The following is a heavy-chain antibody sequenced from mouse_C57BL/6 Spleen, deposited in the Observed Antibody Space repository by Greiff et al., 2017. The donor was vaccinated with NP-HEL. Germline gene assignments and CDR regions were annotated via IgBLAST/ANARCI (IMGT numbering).Heavy chain of an antibody. D-gene: IGHD4-1*01. V-gene: IGHV5-6*01. CDR3: ARLSNWDYFDY. Sequence: EVQVVESGGDLVKPGGSLKLSCAASGFTFSSYGMSWVRQTPDKRLEWVATISSGGSYTYYPDSVKGRFTISRDNAKNTLYLQMSSLKSEDTAMYYCARLSNWDYFDYWGQGTTLTVSS. J-gene: IGHJ2*01. CDR1: GFTFSSYG. CDR2: ISSGGSYT.